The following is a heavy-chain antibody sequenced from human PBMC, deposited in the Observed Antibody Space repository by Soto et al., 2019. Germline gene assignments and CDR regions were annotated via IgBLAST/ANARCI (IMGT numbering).Heavy chain of an antibody. CDR2: IIPILGIA. CDR1: GDTFSSYT. J-gene: IGHJ5*02. Sequence: SVKVSCKASGDTFSSYTISWVRQAPGQGLEWMGRIIPILGIANYAQKFQGRVTITADKSTSTAYMELSSLRSEDTAVYYCTRVSENNWFDPWGQGTLVTVSS. CDR3: TRVSENNWFDP. V-gene: IGHV1-69*02.